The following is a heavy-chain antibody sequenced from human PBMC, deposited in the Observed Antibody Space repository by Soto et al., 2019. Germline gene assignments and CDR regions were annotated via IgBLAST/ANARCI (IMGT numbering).Heavy chain of an antibody. CDR3: ARGFSSVSMDA. J-gene: IGHJ6*01. V-gene: IGHV4-61*08. CDR2: IYSSGSA. D-gene: IGHD6-19*01. CDR1: VDSVSSGGYS. Sequence: SENLSVTCTVSVDSVSSGGYSWSWIRQPPGKGLEWIGYIYSSGSANYNPSLKSRVTISRDTSKNQISLKVASVTAADTAGYYCARGFSSVSMDAWGQGTTVTVSS.